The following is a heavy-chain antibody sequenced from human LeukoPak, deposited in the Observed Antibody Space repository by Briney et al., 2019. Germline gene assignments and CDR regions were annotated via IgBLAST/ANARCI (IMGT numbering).Heavy chain of an antibody. D-gene: IGHD4-17*01. Sequence: GRSLRLSCAASGFTFSSYAMHWVRQAPGKGLEWVATIRQDGSQKYYVDSVKGRFTISRDNAKNSLYLQMNSLRAEDTAVYYCAREGGSVTSEVDFDYWGQGTLVTVSS. CDR2: IRQDGSQK. CDR1: GFTFSSYA. V-gene: IGHV3-7*01. CDR3: AREGGSVTSEVDFDY. J-gene: IGHJ4*02.